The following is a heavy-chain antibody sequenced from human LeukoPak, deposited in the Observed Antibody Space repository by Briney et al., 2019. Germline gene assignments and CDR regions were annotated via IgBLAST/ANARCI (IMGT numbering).Heavy chain of an antibody. CDR2: ISASGDII. CDR3: ARDAGSDYYESSGYFD. CDR1: GFTFMYYS. J-gene: IGHJ4*02. Sequence: GGSLRLSCAASGFTFMYYSMNWVRQAPGKGLEWVSYISASGDIIYYTDPVKGRFTTSRDNAKNSLYLQMNSLRAEDTAVYFCARDAGSDYYESSGYFDWGQGTLVIVSS. D-gene: IGHD3-22*01. V-gene: IGHV3-48*04.